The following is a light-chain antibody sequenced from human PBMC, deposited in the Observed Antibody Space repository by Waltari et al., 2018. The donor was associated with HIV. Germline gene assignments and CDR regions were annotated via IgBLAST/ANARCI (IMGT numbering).Light chain of an antibody. CDR1: QPVSNNH. CDR3: NQYGSSPET. J-gene: IGKJ1*01. CDR2: VAS. Sequence: ALARSPDTLSLSPGEAALLSCRPRQPVSNNHFGWYQQKPGQAPRLLVYVASTRAAGIPDRFSGSGSGADFTLSISRLEPEDVAVYYCNQYGSSPETFGQGTKV. V-gene: IGKV3-20*01.